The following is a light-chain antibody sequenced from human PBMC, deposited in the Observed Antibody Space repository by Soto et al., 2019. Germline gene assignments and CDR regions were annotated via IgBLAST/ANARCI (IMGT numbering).Light chain of an antibody. J-gene: IGKJ1*01. Sequence: DIHMTQSPSAMSASVGYRFNITCRASQGISNSLAWFQLKPGKVPKRLMYTASTLQSGVPSRFRGSGSGTEFTLTISSLQPDDFETYYCQQYYNYPETFGQGTKVDIK. CDR3: QQYYNYPET. CDR1: QGISNS. CDR2: TAS. V-gene: IGKV1-17*03.